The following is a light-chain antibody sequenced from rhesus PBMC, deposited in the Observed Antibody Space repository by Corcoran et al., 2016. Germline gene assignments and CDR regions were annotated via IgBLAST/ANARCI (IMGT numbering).Light chain of an antibody. CDR2: GAS. J-gene: IGKJ2*01. Sequence: EIVMTQSPATLSLSPGERATLSCRASQSVSSSLAWYQQKPGQAPRLLIYGASSRATGIPDRFSGSGSGTEFTLTISSLEPEDFAVYYCQQYSNWPCSFGQGTKVEIK. V-gene: IGKV3-42*03. CDR3: QQYSNWPCS. CDR1: QSVSSS.